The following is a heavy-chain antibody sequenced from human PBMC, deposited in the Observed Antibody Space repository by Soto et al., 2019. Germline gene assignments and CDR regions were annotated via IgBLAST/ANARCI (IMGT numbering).Heavy chain of an antibody. V-gene: IGHV3-23*01. J-gene: IGHJ4*02. CDR1: GFTFSNYA. D-gene: IGHD4-17*01. CDR2: ISGGDGTT. Sequence: PVRSLRLSCAVSGFTFSNYAMRWVRQAPGKGLEWVSAISGGDGTTYYADSVRGRFAISRDDSQNTLYVQMNSLRAEDTALYYCAKDYGDNPFDYWGQGTLVTVSS. CDR3: AKDYGDNPFDY.